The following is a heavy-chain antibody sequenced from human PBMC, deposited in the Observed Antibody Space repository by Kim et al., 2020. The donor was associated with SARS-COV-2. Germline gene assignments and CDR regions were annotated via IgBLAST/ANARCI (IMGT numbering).Heavy chain of an antibody. CDR3: AREWRWEAQYDILTGLYYYYYGMDV. V-gene: IGHV3-11*01. D-gene: IGHD3-9*01. CDR1: GFTFSDYY. Sequence: GGSLRLSCAASGFTFSDYYMSWIRQAPGKGLEWVSYISSSGSTIYYADSVKGRFTISRDNAKNSLYLQMNSLRAEDTAVYYCAREWRWEAQYDILTGLYYYYYGMDVWGQGTTVTVSS. CDR2: ISSSGSTI. J-gene: IGHJ6*02.